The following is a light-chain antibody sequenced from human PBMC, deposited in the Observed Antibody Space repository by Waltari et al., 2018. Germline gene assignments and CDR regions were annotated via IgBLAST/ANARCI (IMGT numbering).Light chain of an antibody. CDR3: QQRSNWPPT. Sequence: EIVLTQSPGTLSLSPGERATLSCRASQSVSNMLACYQQKPGQAPRLLIYDTSNRATGIPARFSGSGSGTDFTLTISSLEPEDFAVYYCQQRSNWPPTFGQVTKVEI. V-gene: IGKV3-11*01. CDR2: DTS. CDR1: QSVSNM. J-gene: IGKJ1*01.